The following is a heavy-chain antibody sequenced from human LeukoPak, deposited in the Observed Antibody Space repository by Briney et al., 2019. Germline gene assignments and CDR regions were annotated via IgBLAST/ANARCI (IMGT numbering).Heavy chain of an antibody. Sequence: SETLSLTCTVSGGSISSSSYYWGWIRQPPGKGLEWIGSIYYSGSTYYNPSLKSRVTISVDTSKNQFSLKLSSVTAADTAVYYCARDYASPDIVEAPTVWFDPWGQGTLVTVSS. CDR2: IYYSGST. D-gene: IGHD1-26*01. V-gene: IGHV4-39*07. J-gene: IGHJ5*02. CDR1: GGSISSSSYY. CDR3: ARDYASPDIVEAPTVWFDP.